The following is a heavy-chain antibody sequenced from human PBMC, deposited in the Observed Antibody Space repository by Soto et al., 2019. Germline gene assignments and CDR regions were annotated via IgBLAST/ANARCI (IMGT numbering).Heavy chain of an antibody. CDR2: ISYDGSQK. V-gene: IGHV3-30*18. CDR3: AKEVTAISGDWTFDV. J-gene: IGHJ3*01. D-gene: IGHD2-21*02. CDR1: TFTFSNFG. Sequence: QVQLVESGGGVVQPGRSLRLSCAASTFTFSNFGIHWVRQAPGKGLEWVAVISYDGSQKYYADSVKGRFSISRDNSKNTVYLQMSRLRAEDTAVYHCAKEVTAISGDWTFDVWGQGTGVSVSS.